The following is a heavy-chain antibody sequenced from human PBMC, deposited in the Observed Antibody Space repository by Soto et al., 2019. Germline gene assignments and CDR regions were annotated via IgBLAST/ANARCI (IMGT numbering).Heavy chain of an antibody. D-gene: IGHD3-10*01. Sequence: SETLSLTCAVSGHSISSGYYWGWIRQPPGKGLEWIGSIYHSGSTYYNPSLKSRVTISVDTSKNQFSLKLSSVTAADTAVYYCARALLVLPSWFDPWGQGTLVTVSS. CDR2: IYHSGST. V-gene: IGHV4-38-2*01. CDR1: GHSISSGYY. J-gene: IGHJ5*02. CDR3: ARALLVLPSWFDP.